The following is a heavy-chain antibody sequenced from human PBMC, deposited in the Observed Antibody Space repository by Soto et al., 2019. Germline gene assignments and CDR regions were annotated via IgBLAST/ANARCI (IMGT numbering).Heavy chain of an antibody. CDR2: VYYNENT. Sequence: PSETLSPTCSVPGASLNHFAYYWGWIRQPPGKGLEWIGTVYYNENTYYNPSLKSRVAISVDTAKNQFSLNLRSVTAADTAIYFCARRERYYGSPGWFDPWGQGTLVTVSS. V-gene: IGHV4-39*01. D-gene: IGHD3-10*01. CDR1: GASLNHFAYY. J-gene: IGHJ5*01. CDR3: ARRERYYGSPGWFDP.